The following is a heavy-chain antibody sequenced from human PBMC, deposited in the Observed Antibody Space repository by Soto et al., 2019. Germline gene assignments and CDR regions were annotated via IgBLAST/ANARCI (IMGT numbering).Heavy chain of an antibody. J-gene: IGHJ6*02. D-gene: IGHD3-10*01. CDR2: IYYSGST. V-gene: IGHV4-39*01. CDR3: ATNLWFGELFHTYYYYGLDV. CDR1: GGSISSSSYY. Sequence: PSETLSLTCTVSGGSISSSSYYWGWIRQPPGKGLEWIGSIYYSGSTYYNPSLKSRVTISVDTSKNQFSLKLSSVTAADTAVYYCATNLWFGELFHTYYYYGLDVWGQGTTVTVSS.